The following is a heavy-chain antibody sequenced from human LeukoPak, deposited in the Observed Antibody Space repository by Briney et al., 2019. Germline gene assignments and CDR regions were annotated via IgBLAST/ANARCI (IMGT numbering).Heavy chain of an antibody. D-gene: IGHD3-22*01. CDR3: TTVGLSGYYDSNAYYYFDY. CDR2: IRSKTNGGTT. J-gene: IGHJ4*02. CDR1: GFTFSNAW. Sequence: PGGSLRLSCAASGFTFSNAWMSWVRQAPGKGLEWVGRIRSKTNGGTTDYAAPVRGRFIISRDDSNNILYLQMNSLKTEDTAVYYCTTVGLSGYYDSNAYYYFDYWGQGTLVTVSS. V-gene: IGHV3-15*05.